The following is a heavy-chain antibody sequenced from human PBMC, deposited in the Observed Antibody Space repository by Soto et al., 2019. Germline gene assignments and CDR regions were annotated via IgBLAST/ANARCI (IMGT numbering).Heavy chain of an antibody. CDR1: VSTFSNAC. D-gene: IGHD5-18*01. J-gene: IGHJ6*02. CDR2: IKSKTDGGTT. Sequence: PGGSLRRSGAASVSTFSNACMSWVRQGPGKGLEWVGRIKSKTDGGTTDYAAPVKGRFTISRDDSKNTLYLQMNSLKTEDTAVYYCTSCGYSYGYKAYYYGMDVWGQGTTVTVSS. CDR3: TSCGYSYGYKAYYYGMDV. V-gene: IGHV3-15*01.